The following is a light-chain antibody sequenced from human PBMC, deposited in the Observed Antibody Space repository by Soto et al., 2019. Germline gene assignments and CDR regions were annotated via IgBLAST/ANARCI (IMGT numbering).Light chain of an antibody. J-gene: IGLJ2*01. Sequence: QLVLTQPPSVSGAPGQRVTISCTGSSSNIGAGYDVHWYQQLPGTAPKLLIYGNTNRPSGVPDRFSGSKSGTSASLAITGLQAEDEADYYCQSYDNSLRVFGGGTQLTVL. CDR3: QSYDNSLRV. V-gene: IGLV1-40*01. CDR1: SSNIGAGYD. CDR2: GNT.